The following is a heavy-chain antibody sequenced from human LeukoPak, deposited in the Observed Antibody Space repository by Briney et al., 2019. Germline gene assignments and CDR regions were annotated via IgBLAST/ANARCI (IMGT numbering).Heavy chain of an antibody. V-gene: IGHV1-46*01. D-gene: IGHD2-2*02. CDR3: ASGGSPVVPAAILGWFDP. Sequence: GASVKVSCKASGYTFTSYYMHWVRQAPGQGLEWMGIINPSGGSTSYAQKFQGRVTMTRDMSTSTVYMELSSLRSEDTAVYYCASGGSPVVPAAILGWFDPWGQGTLVTVSS. J-gene: IGHJ5*02. CDR1: GYTFTSYY. CDR2: INPSGGST.